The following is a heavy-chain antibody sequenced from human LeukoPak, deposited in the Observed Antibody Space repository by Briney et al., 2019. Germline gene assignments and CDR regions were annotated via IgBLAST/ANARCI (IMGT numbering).Heavy chain of an antibody. Sequence: GGSLRLSCAASGFTFSSYWMSWVRQAPGKGLEWVSYISSSGFNIYYADSVKGRFTISRDNAKNSLYLQMNSLRAEDTAVYYCAGQSRLGYCSGGSCYSQPFDPWGQGTLVTVSS. V-gene: IGHV3-48*04. CDR2: ISSSGFNI. CDR1: GFTFSSYW. D-gene: IGHD2-15*01. CDR3: AGQSRLGYCSGGSCYSQPFDP. J-gene: IGHJ5*02.